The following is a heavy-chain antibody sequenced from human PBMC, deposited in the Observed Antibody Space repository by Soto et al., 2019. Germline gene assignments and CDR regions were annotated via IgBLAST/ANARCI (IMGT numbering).Heavy chain of an antibody. D-gene: IGHD3-10*01. CDR2: IYYSGST. V-gene: IGHV4-31*03. J-gene: IGHJ2*01. CDR1: GGSISSGDYY. Sequence: QVQLQESGPGLVKPSQTLSLTCTVSGGSISSGDYYWNWIRQHPGKGLEWIGYIYYSGSTYYIPSLKSRVTISVDTSKNQFSLKLSSVTAADTAVYYCARRGFGPLKDRYFDLWGRGTLVTVSS. CDR3: ARRGFGPLKDRYFDL.